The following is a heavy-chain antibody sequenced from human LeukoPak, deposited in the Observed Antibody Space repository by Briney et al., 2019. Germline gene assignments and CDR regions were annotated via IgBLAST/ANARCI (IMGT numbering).Heavy chain of an antibody. Sequence: GSLRLSCAASGFTFSDYYMSWIRQAPGKGLEWIGEINHSGSTNYNPSLKSRVTISVDTSKNQFSLKLSSVTAADTAVYYCARGVEDSSGYPYYFDYWGQGTLVTVSS. J-gene: IGHJ4*02. CDR2: INHSGST. V-gene: IGHV4-34*01. CDR3: ARGVEDSSGYPYYFDY. CDR1: GFTFSDYY. D-gene: IGHD3-22*01.